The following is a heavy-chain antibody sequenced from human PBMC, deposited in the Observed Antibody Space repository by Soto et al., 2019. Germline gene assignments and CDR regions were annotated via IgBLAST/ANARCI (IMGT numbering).Heavy chain of an antibody. Sequence: GRSLRLSCAASGFNFNRYGMLWVRQAPGRGLEWMAVIWYDGGDKNYADSVKGRFTISRDNSKNTLYLEMNSLRVEDTAVYYSARWGGSATIPYFDYWGQGTQVTVSS. CDR2: IWYDGGDK. V-gene: IGHV3-33*01. J-gene: IGHJ4*02. CDR1: GFNFNRYG. CDR3: ARWGGSATIPYFDY. D-gene: IGHD6-25*01.